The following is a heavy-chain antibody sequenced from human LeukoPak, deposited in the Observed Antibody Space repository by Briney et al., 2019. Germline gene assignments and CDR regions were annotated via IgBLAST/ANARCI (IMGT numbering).Heavy chain of an antibody. D-gene: IGHD3-10*01. J-gene: IGHJ4*02. CDR2: IWYDGSNK. CDR3: AKDRLTMVRGVLDY. Sequence: GGSLRLSCAASGFTFGSYGMHWVRQAPGKGLEWVAVIWYDGSNKYYAGSVKGRFTISRDNSKNTLYLQMNSLRAEDTAVYYCAKDRLTMVRGVLDYWGQGTLVTVSS. CDR1: GFTFGSYG. V-gene: IGHV3-33*06.